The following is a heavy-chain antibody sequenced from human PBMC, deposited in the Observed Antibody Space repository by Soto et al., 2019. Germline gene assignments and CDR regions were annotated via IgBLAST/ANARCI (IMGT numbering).Heavy chain of an antibody. CDR1: GYTFTGYG. V-gene: IGHV1-18*01. Sequence: ASVKVSCKASGYTFTGYGISWVRQAPGQGLEWMGWISTYNGNTKYAQKLQGRVTMTTDTSTSTAYMELRSLRSDDTAVYYCAKDYRHIVVVVAAKGGGYFDYWGQGTLVTVSS. J-gene: IGHJ4*02. CDR3: AKDYRHIVVVVAAKGGGYFDY. D-gene: IGHD2-15*01. CDR2: ISTYNGNT.